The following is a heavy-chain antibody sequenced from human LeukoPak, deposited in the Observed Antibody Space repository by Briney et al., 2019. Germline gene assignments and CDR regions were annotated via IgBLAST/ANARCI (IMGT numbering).Heavy chain of an antibody. D-gene: IGHD6-19*01. V-gene: IGHV4-34*01. J-gene: IGHJ4*02. Sequence: SETLSLTCAVYGGSFSGYYWNWIRQPPGKGLEWIGEINHGGDTNYNPSLKSRVTISVDTSKNQFSLKLSSVTAADTAVYYCARLKGYSSGWYPSYYFDYWGQGTLVTVSS. CDR3: ARLKGYSSGWYPSYYFDY. CDR2: INHGGDT. CDR1: GGSFSGYY.